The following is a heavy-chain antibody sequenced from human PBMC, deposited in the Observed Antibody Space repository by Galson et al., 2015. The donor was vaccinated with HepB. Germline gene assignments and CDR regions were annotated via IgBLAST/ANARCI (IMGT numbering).Heavy chain of an antibody. CDR3: AKDQPSPEYYYDNSGYSPGYFQH. J-gene: IGHJ1*01. D-gene: IGHD3-22*01. CDR2: ISYDGSNK. V-gene: IGHV3-30*18. CDR1: GFTFSSYG. Sequence: SLRLSCAASGFTFSSYGMHWVRQAPGKGLEWVAVISYDGSNKYYADSVKGRFTISRDNSKNTLYLQMNSLRAEDTAVYYCAKDQPSPEYYYDNSGYSPGYFQHWGQGTLVTVSS.